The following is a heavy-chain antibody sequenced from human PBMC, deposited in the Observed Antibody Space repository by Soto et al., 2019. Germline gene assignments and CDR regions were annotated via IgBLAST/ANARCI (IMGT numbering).Heavy chain of an antibody. J-gene: IGHJ6*02. D-gene: IGHD2-2*02. CDR1: GFTFSSYA. CDR3: ARRGSYCSSTSCYKRYYGIDG. Sequence: SLRLSCAASGFTFSSYAMHWFRQAPGKGLEWVAVISYDGSNKYYADSVKGRFTISRDNSKNTLYLQMNSLRAEDTAVYYCARRGSYCSSTSCYKRYYGIDGWVQGNTVTVYS. CDR2: ISYDGSNK. V-gene: IGHV3-30-3*01.